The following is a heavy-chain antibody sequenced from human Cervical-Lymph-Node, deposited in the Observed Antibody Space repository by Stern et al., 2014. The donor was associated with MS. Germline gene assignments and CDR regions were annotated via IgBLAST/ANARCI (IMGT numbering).Heavy chain of an antibody. J-gene: IGHJ6*02. V-gene: IGHV4-4*07. CDR1: GDSVSDYY. CDR3: ARDRRCEGSKCYDYYGMDV. D-gene: IGHD2-21*01. Sequence: QVQLQESGPGLVKPSETLSLTCNVSGDSVSDYYWSWVRQPAGKGLEWIGRMYTRGSTNYNPSLRSRVTMSVDTSKNQFSLKLSSVTAADTAVYFCARDRRCEGSKCYDYYGMDVWGQGTTVTVSS. CDR2: MYTRGST.